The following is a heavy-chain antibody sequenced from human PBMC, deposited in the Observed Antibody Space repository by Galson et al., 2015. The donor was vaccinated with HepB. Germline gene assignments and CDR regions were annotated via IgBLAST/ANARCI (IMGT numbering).Heavy chain of an antibody. V-gene: IGHV4-61*02. D-gene: IGHD2-21*02. CDR3: ARSLGMGDDPTSGGLGY. Sequence: LSLTCTVSGDSMNSDLYYWTWIRQPAGKGLEWIGRLSTTGSTNYNPSLKSRVTMSADASKNQFSLRLNSVTAADTAIYYCARSLGMGDDPTSGGLGYWGQGALVTVSS. CDR2: LSTTGST. J-gene: IGHJ4*02. CDR1: GDSMNSDLYY.